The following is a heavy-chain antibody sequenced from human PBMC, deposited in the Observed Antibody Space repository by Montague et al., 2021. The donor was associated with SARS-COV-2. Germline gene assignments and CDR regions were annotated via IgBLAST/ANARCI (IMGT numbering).Heavy chain of an antibody. Sequence: TLSLTCTVSGGSITSYYWSWIRQPPGKALEWLTLIDWDDDKYYSTSLKTRPTISKDTSKNQVVLTMTNMDPVDTATYYCARSYGTTVVTRAFDYWGQGTLVTVSS. J-gene: IGHJ4*02. CDR2: IDWDDDK. V-gene: IGHV2-70*18. D-gene: IGHD4-23*01. CDR1: GGSITSYYW. CDR3: ARSYGTTVVTRAFDY.